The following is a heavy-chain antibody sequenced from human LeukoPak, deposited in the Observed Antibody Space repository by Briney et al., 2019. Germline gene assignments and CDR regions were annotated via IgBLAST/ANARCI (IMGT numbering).Heavy chain of an antibody. CDR1: GFTFSDYY. V-gene: IGHV3-11*01. J-gene: IGHJ5*02. CDR3: ARGSGESIGLWFDP. CDR2: ISSSGSTI. D-gene: IGHD3-10*01. Sequence: PGGPLRLSCAASGFTFSDYYMSWLRQAPGKGLEWVSYISSSGSTIYYADSVKGRFTISRDNAKNSLYLQMNSLRAEDTAAYYCARGSGESIGLWFDPWGQGTLVTVSS.